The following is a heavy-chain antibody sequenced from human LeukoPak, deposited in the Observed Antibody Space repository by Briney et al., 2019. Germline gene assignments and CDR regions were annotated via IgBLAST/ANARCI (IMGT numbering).Heavy chain of an antibody. CDR1: GFTFSRFA. D-gene: IGHD3-10*01. J-gene: IGHJ4*02. CDR2: ISSNGGST. V-gene: IGHV3-64*01. Sequence: GGSLRLSCAASGFTFSRFAMHWVRQAPGKGLEYVSAISSNGGSTYYANSVKGRFTISRGNSKNTLYLQMGSLRAEDMAVYYCARDGLDYYGSGSSSFDYWGQGTLVTVSS. CDR3: ARDGLDYYGSGSSSFDY.